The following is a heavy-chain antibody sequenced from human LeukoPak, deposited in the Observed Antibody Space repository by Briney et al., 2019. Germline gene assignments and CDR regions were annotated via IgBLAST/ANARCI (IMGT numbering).Heavy chain of an antibody. Sequence: PSETLSLTCTVSGGTISSSGYSWSWIRQHPGKGLEWIGYIYYSGSTYYNPSLKSRITISVDTSKNQFSLQLSSVTAADTAVYYCARDSGEYDPQYFYYYGMDVWGQGTTVTVSS. D-gene: IGHD3-10*01. CDR2: IYYSGST. CDR1: GGTISSSGYS. CDR3: ARDSGEYDPQYFYYYGMDV. J-gene: IGHJ6*02. V-gene: IGHV4-31*03.